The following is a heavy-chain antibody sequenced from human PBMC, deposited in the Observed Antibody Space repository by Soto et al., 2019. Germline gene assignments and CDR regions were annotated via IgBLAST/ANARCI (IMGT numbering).Heavy chain of an antibody. D-gene: IGHD5-12*01. CDR2: ISGSGGST. V-gene: IGHV3-23*01. CDR1: GFTFSSYA. J-gene: IGHJ4*02. Sequence: GGSLRLSCAASGFTFSSYAMSWVRQAPGKGLEWVSVISGSGGSTYYADSVKGRFTISRDNSKNTLYLQMNSLRAEDTAVYYCAKGKTNSGYGYWGQGTLVTVSS. CDR3: AKGKTNSGYGY.